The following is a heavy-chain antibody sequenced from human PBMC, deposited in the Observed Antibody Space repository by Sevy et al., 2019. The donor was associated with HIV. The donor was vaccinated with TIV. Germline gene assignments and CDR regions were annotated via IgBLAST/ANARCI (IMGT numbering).Heavy chain of an antibody. CDR1: GFSLNSYW. V-gene: IGHV3-7*01. J-gene: IGHJ4*02. CDR3: VRAIAADVSF. Sequence: GGSLSLSCAASGFSLNSYWMSWVRQAPGKGGEWVANIKQDGSVKYYVDSVKGRFTISRDNARNLLYLQMNSLRAADTALYYCVRAIAADVSFWGQGTLVTVSS. D-gene: IGHD6-13*01. CDR2: IKQDGSVK.